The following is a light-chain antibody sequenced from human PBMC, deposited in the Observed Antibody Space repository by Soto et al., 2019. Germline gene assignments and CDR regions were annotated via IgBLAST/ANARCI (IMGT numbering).Light chain of an antibody. CDR3: HQYCSSHPLT. Sequence: EIVLTQSPGTLSLSPGERATLSCRASQSVSSSYLAWYQPKPGQAPRLLIYGASSMATGIPDRFSGSGSGTAFIPTISRMEHADFAVTYCHQYCSSHPLTFGGGTKVDIK. CDR2: GAS. V-gene: IGKV3-20*01. J-gene: IGKJ4*01. CDR1: QSVSSSY.